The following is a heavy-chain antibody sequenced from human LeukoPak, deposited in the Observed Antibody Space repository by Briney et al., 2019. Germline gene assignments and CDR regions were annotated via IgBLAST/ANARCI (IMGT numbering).Heavy chain of an antibody. CDR1: GFTCSGYG. V-gene: IGHV3-33*01. Sequence: GGSLRLSRAAAGFTCSGYGMHWVRQAPGKGLEWVAVIWYDGSNKYYADSVKGRFTISRDNSKNTLYLQMNSLRAEDTAVYYCARGTYYHYYDSSGYYIDYWGQGTLVTVSS. D-gene: IGHD3-22*01. CDR2: IWYDGSNK. CDR3: ARGTYYHYYDSSGYYIDY. J-gene: IGHJ4*02.